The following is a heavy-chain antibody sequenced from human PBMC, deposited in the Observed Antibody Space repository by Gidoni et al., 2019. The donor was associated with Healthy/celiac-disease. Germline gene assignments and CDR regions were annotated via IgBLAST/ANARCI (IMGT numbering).Heavy chain of an antibody. CDR3: ARVDTAMDHYYYYGMDV. V-gene: IGHV3-33*01. J-gene: IGHJ6*02. D-gene: IGHD5-18*01. Sequence: QVQLVESGGGVVQPGRSLILSCAASGFTFSSSGMHWVRQAPGKGLGWVAVIWEDGSNKYYADSGKGRFTISRDNSKNTLDLQMNSLRAEDTAVYYCARVDTAMDHYYYYGMDVWGQGTTVTVSS. CDR1: GFTFSSSG. CDR2: IWEDGSNK.